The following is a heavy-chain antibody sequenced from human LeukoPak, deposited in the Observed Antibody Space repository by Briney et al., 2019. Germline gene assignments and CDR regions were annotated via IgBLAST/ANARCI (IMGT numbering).Heavy chain of an antibody. CDR1: GFTFSSYG. V-gene: IGHV3-7*01. D-gene: IGHD1-26*01. J-gene: IGHJ5*02. Sequence: GGSLRLSCAASGFTFSSYGMHWVRQAPGKGLEWVANIKQDGSEKYYVDSVKGRFTISRDNAKNSLYLQMNSLRAEDTAVYYCARDRWELLPNNWFDPWGQGTLVTVSS. CDR3: ARDRWELLPNNWFDP. CDR2: IKQDGSEK.